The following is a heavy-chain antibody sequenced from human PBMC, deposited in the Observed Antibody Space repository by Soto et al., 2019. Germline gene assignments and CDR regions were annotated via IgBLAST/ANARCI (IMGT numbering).Heavy chain of an antibody. D-gene: IGHD3-10*01. CDR2: ISNDGSNE. J-gene: IGHJ4*02. V-gene: IGHV3-30*18. Sequence: QVQLVESGGGVVQPGRSLRLSGAGSGFTFRWFGMNWVRQAPGKGLEWVARISNDGSNEYYVDSVKGRFTISRDNSKNTLYLQMDSLRAEDTAVYYCAKGEARGIIPSYFDYWGLGTLVTVSS. CDR1: GFTFRWFG. CDR3: AKGEARGIIPSYFDY.